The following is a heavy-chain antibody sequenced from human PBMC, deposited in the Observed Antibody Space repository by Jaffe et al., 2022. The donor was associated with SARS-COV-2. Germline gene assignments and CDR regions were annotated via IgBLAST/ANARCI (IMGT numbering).Heavy chain of an antibody. CDR3: ARARSGGDILHLKRFLLNNWFDP. J-gene: IGHJ5*02. CDR2: IYHSGST. D-gene: IGHD2-15*01. CDR1: GGSISSGGYS. Sequence: QLQLQESGSGLVKPSQTLSLTCAVSGGSISSGGYSWSWIRQPPGKGLEWIGYIYHSGSTYYNPSLKSRVTISVDRSKNQFSLKLSSVTAADTAVYYCARARSGGDILHLKRFLLNNWFDPWGQGTLVTVSS. V-gene: IGHV4-30-2*01.